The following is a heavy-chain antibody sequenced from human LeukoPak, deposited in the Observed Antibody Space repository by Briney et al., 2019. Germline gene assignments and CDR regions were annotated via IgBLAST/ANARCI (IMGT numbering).Heavy chain of an antibody. V-gene: IGHV3-23*01. CDR3: VKNSGIWSF. CDR2: ISGAGDRT. D-gene: IGHD1-26*01. Sequence: GGSLRLSCAASGFSFDTTDMTWVRQAPGKGPEWLSCISGAGDRTYYADSVRGRFTISRDNSKNMLYLQMTSLRVEDTATYYCVKNSGIWSFWGRGTLAAVSS. CDR1: GFSFDTTD. J-gene: IGHJ4*02.